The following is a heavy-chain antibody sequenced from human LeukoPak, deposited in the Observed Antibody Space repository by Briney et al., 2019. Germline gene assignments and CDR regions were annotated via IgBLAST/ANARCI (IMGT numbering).Heavy chain of an antibody. D-gene: IGHD6-13*01. CDR1: GYTFTGYY. CDR3: ARAAYSSSWRPYYFDY. V-gene: IGHV1-2*04. Sequence: ASVKVSCKASGYTFTGYYMHWVRQAPGQGLEWMAWINPNTGDTNYAQKFQGWVTMTRDTSISTAYMELSRLRSDATAVYYCARAAYSSSWRPYYFDYWGQGTLVTVSS. CDR2: INPNTGDT. J-gene: IGHJ4*02.